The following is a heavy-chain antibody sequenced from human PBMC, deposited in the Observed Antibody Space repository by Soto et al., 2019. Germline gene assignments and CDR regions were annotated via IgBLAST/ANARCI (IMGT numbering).Heavy chain of an antibody. CDR2: IYYSGST. CDR1: GGSISSGGYY. V-gene: IGHV4-31*03. D-gene: IGHD4-17*01. CDR3: ASMAVGYGDYAAFDY. J-gene: IGHJ4*02. Sequence: QVQLQESGPGLVKPSQTLSLTCTVSGGSISSGGYYWSLIRQHPGKGLEWIGYIYYSGSTYYNPSLKSRVTISVDTSKNQFSLKLSSVTAADTAVYYCASMAVGYGDYAAFDYWGQGTLVTVSS.